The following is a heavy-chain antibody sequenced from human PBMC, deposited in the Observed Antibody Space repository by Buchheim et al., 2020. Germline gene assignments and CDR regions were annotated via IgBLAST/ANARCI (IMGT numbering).Heavy chain of an antibody. J-gene: IGHJ4*02. CDR1: GFTFSSYA. D-gene: IGHD3-10*01. CDR3: AEAIRASDY. V-gene: IGHV3-23*01. CDR2: ISDSGVTT. Sequence: EVQLLESGGGLVQPGGSLRLSCAASGFTFSSYAMSWVRQVPGKGLEWVSSISDSGVTTSFADSVKGRFTISRDNSKNTLYLQMADLRAEDTAVYYCAEAIRASDYWGQGTL.